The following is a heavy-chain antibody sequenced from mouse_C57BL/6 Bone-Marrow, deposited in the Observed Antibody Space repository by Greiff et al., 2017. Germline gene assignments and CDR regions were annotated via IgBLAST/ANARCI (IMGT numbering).Heavy chain of an antibody. Sequence: VQLQESGPGLVQPSQSLSITCTVSGFSLTSYGVHWVRQSPGKGLEWLGVIWRGGSTDYNAAFMSRLSITKDNSKGQVFFKMNSLQADGTAIYYGAKDGWDGYYPYYCDGWGQGTTLTVSA. CDR3: AKDGWDGYYPYYCDG. CDR2: IWRGGST. V-gene: IGHV2-5*01. CDR1: GFSLTSYG. J-gene: IGHJ2*01. D-gene: IGHD2-3*01.